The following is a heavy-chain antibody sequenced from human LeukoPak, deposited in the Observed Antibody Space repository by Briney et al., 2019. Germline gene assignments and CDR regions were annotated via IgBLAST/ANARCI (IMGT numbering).Heavy chain of an antibody. CDR3: ATRRTDFWSGYYFDY. CDR2: INPNSGGT. J-gene: IGHJ4*02. Sequence: ASVKVSCKASGYTFTGYYMHWVRQAPGQGLEWMGWINPNSGGTNYAQKFQGRVTMTRDTSISTAYMELSRLRSDDTAVYYCATRRTDFWSGYYFDYWGQGTLVTVSS. V-gene: IGHV1-2*02. D-gene: IGHD3-3*01. CDR1: GYTFTGYY.